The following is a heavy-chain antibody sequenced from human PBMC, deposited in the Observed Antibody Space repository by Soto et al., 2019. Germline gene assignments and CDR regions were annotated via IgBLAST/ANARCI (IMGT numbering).Heavy chain of an antibody. CDR2: INHSGST. J-gene: IGHJ6*02. V-gene: IGHV4-34*01. CDR3: ARGRGYVYGYNFYGMDV. CDR1: RGSFSGFY. Sequence: ASETLSLTCGVYRGSFSGFYWTWVRQTPGKGLEWIGEINHSGSTNYNPSLKNRVTISVDRSTNYFSLRMTSVTAADAAVYYCARGRGYVYGYNFYGMDVWGQGTTVTVS. D-gene: IGHD5-18*01.